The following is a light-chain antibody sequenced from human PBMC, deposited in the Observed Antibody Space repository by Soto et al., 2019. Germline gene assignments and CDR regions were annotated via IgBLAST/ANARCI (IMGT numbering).Light chain of an antibody. V-gene: IGKV3-11*01. Sequence: TVLTQSPATLSLSPGERATLSCKASQSIGNSLGWVQQKPGQAPRLLIDDAFNRATGIPARFTGSGSGSDFTLTISSLEPEDFGVYYCRQRYNWPLTFGGGTKVEIK. CDR3: RQRYNWPLT. CDR1: QSIGNS. CDR2: DAF. J-gene: IGKJ4*01.